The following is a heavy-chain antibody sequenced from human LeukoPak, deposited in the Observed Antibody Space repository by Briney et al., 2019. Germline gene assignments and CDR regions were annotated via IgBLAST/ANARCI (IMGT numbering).Heavy chain of an antibody. D-gene: IGHD3-16*01. CDR2: INPSGGST. J-gene: IGHJ3*02. V-gene: IGHV1-46*01. Sequence: AASVTVSFKASGYTFTSYYMHWVRQAPGQGLEWMGIINPSGGSTSYAQKFQGRVTMTRDTSISTAYMELSRLRSDDTAVYYCARPSAPPIGLDAFDIWGQGTMVTVSS. CDR1: GYTFTSYY. CDR3: ARPSAPPIGLDAFDI.